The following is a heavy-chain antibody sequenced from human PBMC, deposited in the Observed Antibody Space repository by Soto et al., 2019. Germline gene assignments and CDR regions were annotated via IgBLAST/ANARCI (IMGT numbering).Heavy chain of an antibody. V-gene: IGHV3-30-3*01. D-gene: IGHD2-15*01. CDR1: GFTFRNHA. CDR3: ARGDREDILVVVGARPGEYGTDI. Sequence: QVQLVESGGGVVQPGGSLRLSCAASGFTFRNHAMHWVRQAPGKGLECLAVIAHDESNAFYRDSAKGRFTVSKDNSKNSLNLYMNSLRSENTGVYYCARGDREDILVVVGARPGEYGTDIWGQGTTVIVSS. J-gene: IGHJ6*02. CDR2: IAHDESNA.